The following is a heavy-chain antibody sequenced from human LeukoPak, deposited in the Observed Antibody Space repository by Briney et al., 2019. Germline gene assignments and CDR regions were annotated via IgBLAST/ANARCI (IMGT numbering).Heavy chain of an antibody. V-gene: IGHV4-4*02. J-gene: IGHJ4*02. D-gene: IGHD4-17*01. Sequence: SGTLSLTSAVPGGSISISNSNWWSWVRQPTGKGLEWIGEIDHRGSTNYNPSLKSRVTISVDKSKNQFSLKLSSVTAADTAVYYYARVRPPHDYGTLFDYWGQGTLVTVSS. CDR1: GGSISISNSNW. CDR2: IDHRGST. CDR3: ARVRPPHDYGTLFDY.